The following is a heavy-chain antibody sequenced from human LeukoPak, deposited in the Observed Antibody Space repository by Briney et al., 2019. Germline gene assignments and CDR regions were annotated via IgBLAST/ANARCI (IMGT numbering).Heavy chain of an antibody. CDR3: ARENDNSGSYFYYYYGMDV. D-gene: IGHD1-26*01. CDR1: GFTFSSYW. CDR2: IKQDGSEK. Sequence: GGSLRLSCAASGFTFSSYWMSWVRQAPGKGLEWVANIKQDGSEKYYVDSVKGRFTISRDNAKNSLYLQMNSLRAEDTAVYYCARENDNSGSYFYYYYGMDVWGQGTTVTVSS. V-gene: IGHV3-7*01. J-gene: IGHJ6*02.